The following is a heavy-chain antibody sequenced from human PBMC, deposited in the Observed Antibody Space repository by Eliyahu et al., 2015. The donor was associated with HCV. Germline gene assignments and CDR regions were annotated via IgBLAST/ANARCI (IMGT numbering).Heavy chain of an antibody. D-gene: IGHD2-15*01. CDR1: SYA. CDR3: ARKRVVAATYYFDY. CDR2: IIPILGIA. Sequence: SYAISWVRQAPGQGLEWMGRIIPILGIANYAQKFQGRVTITADKSTSTAYMELSSLRSEDTAVYYCARKRVVAATYYFDYWGQGTLVTVSS. J-gene: IGHJ4*02. V-gene: IGHV1-69*04.